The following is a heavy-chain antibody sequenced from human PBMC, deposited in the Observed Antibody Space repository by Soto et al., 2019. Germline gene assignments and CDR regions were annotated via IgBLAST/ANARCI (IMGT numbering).Heavy chain of an antibody. Sequence: GGSLRLSCAASGFTFSSYAMSWVRQAPGKGLEWVSAISGSGGSTYYADSVKGRFTISRDNSKNTLYLQMNSLGAEDTAVYYCAKGYWGCTNGVCYFDYWGQGTLVTVSS. CDR1: GFTFSSYA. V-gene: IGHV3-23*01. D-gene: IGHD2-8*01. CDR3: AKGYWGCTNGVCYFDY. CDR2: ISGSGGST. J-gene: IGHJ4*02.